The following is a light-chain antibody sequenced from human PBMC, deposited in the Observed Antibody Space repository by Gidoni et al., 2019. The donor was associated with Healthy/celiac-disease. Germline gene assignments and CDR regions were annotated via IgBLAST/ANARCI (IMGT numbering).Light chain of an antibody. CDR2: DAS. Sequence: DIQMTQSPSSLSASVGDRVTITCQASQDISNYLNWYQQKPGKAPKLLIYDASNLETGVPSRFSGSGSGTDFPFTISSLQSEDIATYYCQQYDNPSLTFGGGTKVEIK. CDR3: QQYDNPSLT. J-gene: IGKJ4*01. V-gene: IGKV1-33*01. CDR1: QDISNY.